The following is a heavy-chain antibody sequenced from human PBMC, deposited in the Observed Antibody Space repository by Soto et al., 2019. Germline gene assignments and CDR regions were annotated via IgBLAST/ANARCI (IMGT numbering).Heavy chain of an antibody. D-gene: IGHD5-12*01. V-gene: IGHV4-38-2*01. Sequence: PSETLSLTCGVSDYSISSGYYWGWIRQPPGKGLEWIGSVYHSGSTYYNPSLKSRVTISVDTSKNQFSLKLSSVTAADTAVYYCARAHISSEGYHFDYWGQGTLVTVSS. J-gene: IGHJ4*02. CDR2: VYHSGST. CDR3: ARAHISSEGYHFDY. CDR1: DYSISSGYY.